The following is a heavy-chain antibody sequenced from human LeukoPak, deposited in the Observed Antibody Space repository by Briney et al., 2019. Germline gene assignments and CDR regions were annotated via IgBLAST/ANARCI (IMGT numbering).Heavy chain of an antibody. V-gene: IGHV1-18*01. CDR3: ARRYCSSTSCYEFDY. D-gene: IGHD2-2*01. J-gene: IGHJ4*02. CDR1: GYTFTSYG. Sequence: GASVKVSCKASGYTFTSYGISWVRQAPGQGLEWMGWISAYNGNTNYAQKLQGRVTMTTDTSTSTAYMELRSLRPDDTAVYYCARRYCSSTSCYEFDYWGQGTLVTVSS. CDR2: ISAYNGNT.